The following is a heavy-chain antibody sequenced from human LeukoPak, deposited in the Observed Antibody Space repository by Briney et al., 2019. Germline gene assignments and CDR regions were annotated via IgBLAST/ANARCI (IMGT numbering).Heavy chain of an antibody. D-gene: IGHD4-11*01. V-gene: IGHV4-39*01. J-gene: IGHJ5*02. CDR2: IYYSGST. CDR3: ARSNVNWFDP. Sequence: SETLSLTCTVSGGSISSSSYYWGWIRQPPGKGLEWIGSIYYSGSTYYNSSLKSRVTISVDTSKNQFSLKLSSVTAADTAVYYCARSNVNWFDPWGQGTLVTVSS. CDR1: GGSISSSSYY.